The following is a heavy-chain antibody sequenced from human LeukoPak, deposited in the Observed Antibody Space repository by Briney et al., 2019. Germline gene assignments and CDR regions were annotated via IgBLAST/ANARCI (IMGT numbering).Heavy chain of an antibody. CDR3: ARDAMVYANNWFDP. CDR1: GFAFSNYG. V-gene: IGHV3-7*05. D-gene: IGHD2-8*01. J-gene: IGHJ5*02. CDR2: IKQDGSEK. Sequence: GGSLRLSCAASGFAFSNYGMHWVRQAPGKGLEWVANIKQDGSEKYYVDSVKGRFTISRDNAKNSLYLQMNSLRAEDTAVYYCARDAMVYANNWFDPWGQGTLVTVSS.